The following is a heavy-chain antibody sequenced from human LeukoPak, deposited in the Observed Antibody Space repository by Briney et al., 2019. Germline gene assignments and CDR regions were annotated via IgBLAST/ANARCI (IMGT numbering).Heavy chain of an antibody. J-gene: IGHJ4*02. V-gene: IGHV3-30-3*01. CDR3: ARDDTLVVDTAMPPADY. CDR2: ISYDGSNK. D-gene: IGHD5-18*01. Sequence: GGPLRLSCAASGFTFSSYAMHWVRQAPGKGLEWVAVISYDGSNKYYADSVKGRFTISRDNSKNTLYLQMNSLRAEDTAVYYCARDDTLVVDTAMPPADYWGQGTLVTVSS. CDR1: GFTFSSYA.